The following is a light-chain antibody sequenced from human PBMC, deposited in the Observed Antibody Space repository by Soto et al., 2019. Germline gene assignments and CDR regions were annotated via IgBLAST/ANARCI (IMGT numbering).Light chain of an antibody. J-gene: IGKJ4*01. CDR3: QELASYLHT. Sequence: DIKMKKSASSLSASVVERVTITCWASQSISSYLNWHQQKPGKAPKLLIYAASTLQSGVPSRFSGSGSGTEFTLTVSSLQPEEGATYCCQELASYLHTFAGGSKVDTK. CDR2: AAS. CDR1: QSISSY. V-gene: IGKV1-39*01.